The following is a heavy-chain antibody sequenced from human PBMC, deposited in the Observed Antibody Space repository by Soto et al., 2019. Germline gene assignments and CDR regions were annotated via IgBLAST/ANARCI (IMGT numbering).Heavy chain of an antibody. V-gene: IGHV1-58*02. D-gene: IGHD2-15*01. CDR3: AEELVAARQRLYYMDV. CDR2: IVVGSGNT. J-gene: IGHJ6*03. Sequence: ASGKVSCKASVFTFTSSAMQWVRQARGQRLEWIGWIVVGSGNTNYAQKFQERVTITRDMSTSTAYMELSSLRSEDTAVYYCAEELVAARQRLYYMDVWGKGTTVTVSS. CDR1: VFTFTSSA.